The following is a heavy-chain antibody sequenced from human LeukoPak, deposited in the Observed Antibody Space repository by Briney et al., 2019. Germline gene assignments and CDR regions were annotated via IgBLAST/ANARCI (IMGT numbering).Heavy chain of an antibody. CDR1: GFTFSSYA. CDR2: ISGSGGST. V-gene: IGHV3-23*01. CDR3: AKDLPAYCGGDCYSAEDAFDI. D-gene: IGHD2-21*02. J-gene: IGHJ3*02. Sequence: GGSLRLSCAASGFTFSSYAMSWVRQAPGKGLEWVSAISGSGGSTYYADSVKGRFTISRDNSKNTLYLQMNSLRAEDTAVYYCAKDLPAYCGGDCYSAEDAFDIWGQGTMVTVSS.